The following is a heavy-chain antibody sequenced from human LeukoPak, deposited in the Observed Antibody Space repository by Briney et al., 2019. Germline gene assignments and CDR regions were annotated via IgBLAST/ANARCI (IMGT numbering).Heavy chain of an antibody. J-gene: IGHJ4*02. CDR2: IYTSGST. V-gene: IGHV4-61*02. CDR1: GGSISSGSYY. Sequence: SETLSLTCTVSGGSISSGSYYWSWIRQPAGKGLEWIGRIYTSGSTNYNPSLKSRVTISVDTSKNQFSLKLSSVTAADTAVYYCARDAIAAAGTGVDYWGQGTLVTVSS. D-gene: IGHD6-13*01. CDR3: ARDAIAAAGTGVDY.